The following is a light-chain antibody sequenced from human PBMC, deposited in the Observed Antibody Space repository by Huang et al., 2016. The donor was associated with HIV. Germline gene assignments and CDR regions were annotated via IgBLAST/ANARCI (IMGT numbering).Light chain of an antibody. CDR2: STS. J-gene: IGKJ1*01. CDR1: QTIINY. V-gene: IGKV1-39*01. Sequence: DIQMTQSPSSLSASVGGRVIISCRASQTIINYLNWYQQKPGKAPKLLIYSTSSLQTGVPTRFSGSGSGTDFTLTITNLQPEDFATYYCQQTYSTRWTFGQGTKVEIK. CDR3: QQTYSTRWT.